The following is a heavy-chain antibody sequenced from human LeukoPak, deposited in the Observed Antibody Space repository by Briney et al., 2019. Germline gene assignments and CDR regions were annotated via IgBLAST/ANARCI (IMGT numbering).Heavy chain of an antibody. Sequence: GSSVKVSCKASGGTFSSYAISWVRQPPGQGLEWMGGIIPIFGTANYAQKFQGRVTITTDESTSTAYMELSSLRSEDTAVYYCASPTTADLTGGLDYWGQGTLVTVSS. CDR1: GGTFSSYA. CDR2: IIPIFGTA. V-gene: IGHV1-69*05. D-gene: IGHD4-17*01. CDR3: ASPTTADLTGGLDY. J-gene: IGHJ4*02.